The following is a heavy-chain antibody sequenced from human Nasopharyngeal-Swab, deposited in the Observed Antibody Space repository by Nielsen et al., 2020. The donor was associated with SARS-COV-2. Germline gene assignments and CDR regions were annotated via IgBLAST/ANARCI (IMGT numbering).Heavy chain of an antibody. D-gene: IGHD3-3*01. CDR1: GFTFSSYS. J-gene: IGHJ6*02. CDR3: ASYDFWSGSTYYYYYGMDV. CDR2: ISSSSSYI. V-gene: IGHV3-21*01. Sequence: GESLKISYAASGFTFSSYSMNWVRQAPGKGLEWVSSISSSSSYIYYADSVKGRFTISRDNAKNSLYLQMNSLRAEDTAVYYCASYDFWSGSTYYYYYGMDVWGQGTTVTVSS.